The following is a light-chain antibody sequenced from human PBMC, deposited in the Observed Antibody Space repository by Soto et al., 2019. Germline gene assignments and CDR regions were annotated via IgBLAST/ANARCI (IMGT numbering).Light chain of an antibody. CDR2: DAS. Sequence: EIVLTQSPATLPLSPGERATLSCRASQSVSSYLAWYQQKPGQAPRLLIDDASNSATGIPARFSGSGSGTDFTLTISSLEPEDFAVYDCQQGSNWPPYTFGQGTKLEIK. CDR1: QSVSSY. J-gene: IGKJ2*01. CDR3: QQGSNWPPYT. V-gene: IGKV3-11*01.